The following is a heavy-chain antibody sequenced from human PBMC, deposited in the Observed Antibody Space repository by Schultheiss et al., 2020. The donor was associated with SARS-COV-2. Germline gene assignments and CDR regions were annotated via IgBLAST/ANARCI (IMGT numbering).Heavy chain of an antibody. CDR1: GYTFTGYY. CDR3: ARERAALPYGMDV. V-gene: IGHV1-69*04. CDR2: IIPIFGIA. Sequence: SVKVSCKASGYTFTGYYMHWVRQAPGQGLKWMGRIIPIFGIANYAQKFQGRVTITADKSTSTAYMELSSLRSEDTAVYYCARERAALPYGMDVWGQGTTVTVSS. J-gene: IGHJ6*02. D-gene: IGHD6-6*01.